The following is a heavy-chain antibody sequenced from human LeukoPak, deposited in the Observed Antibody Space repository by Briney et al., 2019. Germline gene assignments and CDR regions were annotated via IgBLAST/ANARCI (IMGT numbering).Heavy chain of an antibody. CDR3: AKDCLRGLQFTPEFDY. Sequence: PGGSLRLSCAASGFTFSSYGMHWVRQAPGKGLEWVAVISYDGSNKYYADSVKGRFTISRDNSKNTLYLQMNSLRAEDTAVYYCAKDCLRGLQFTPEFDYWGQGTLVTVSS. D-gene: IGHD4-11*01. CDR2: ISYDGSNK. J-gene: IGHJ4*02. CDR1: GFTFSSYG. V-gene: IGHV3-30*18.